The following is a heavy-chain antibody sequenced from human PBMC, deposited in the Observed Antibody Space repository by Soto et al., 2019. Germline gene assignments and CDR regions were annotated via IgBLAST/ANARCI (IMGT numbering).Heavy chain of an antibody. D-gene: IGHD2-2*02. Sequence: EVKLLESGGGLVQPGGSLRLSCGVSGFTVTSNGVSLVRQAPGKGLEFVSAISPNGQGIWYADSVKGRFTISRDISRNTVFLQRDSLRAEDTAVYYCAKDRQYTRDYFHYWGQGTLVTVSS. CDR1: GFTVTSNG. J-gene: IGHJ4*02. CDR2: ISPNGQGI. V-gene: IGHV3-23*01. CDR3: AKDRQYTRDYFHY.